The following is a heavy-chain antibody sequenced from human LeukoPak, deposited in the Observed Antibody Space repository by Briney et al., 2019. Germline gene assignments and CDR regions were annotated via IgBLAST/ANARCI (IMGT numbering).Heavy chain of an antibody. CDR2: ISDNSVST. V-gene: IGHV3-23*01. J-gene: IGHJ4*02. CDR3: AKGSSSSRPYYFDY. CDR1: GFTFSSYV. D-gene: IGHD6-6*01. Sequence: GGSLRLSCAASGFTFSSYVMSWVRQAPGKGLEWVSAISDNSVSTYYADSVKGRFTVSRDNSKNTLYLRMNSLRVEDTAVYFCAKGSSSSRPYYFDYWGQGTLVTVSS.